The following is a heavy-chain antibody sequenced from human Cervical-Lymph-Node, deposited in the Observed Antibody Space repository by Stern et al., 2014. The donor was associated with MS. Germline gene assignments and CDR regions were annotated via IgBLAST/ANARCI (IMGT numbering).Heavy chain of an antibody. D-gene: IGHD1-26*01. Sequence: QVQLMQSGAEVKKPGASVKVSCQASGFSLRSYGISWVRQAPGQGLEWMGWISAVDGYTKYAQECQGRVTVTTDTSRTTAYMELKSLRYDDTAVYYCASNLKPIVGATPDDAFDIWGQGTMVIVSS. CDR1: GFSLRSYG. V-gene: IGHV1-18*01. CDR3: ASNLKPIVGATPDDAFDI. CDR2: ISAVDGYT. J-gene: IGHJ3*02.